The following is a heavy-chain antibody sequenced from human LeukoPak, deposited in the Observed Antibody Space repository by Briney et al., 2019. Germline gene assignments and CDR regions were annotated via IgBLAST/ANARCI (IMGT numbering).Heavy chain of an antibody. CDR3: ARLSVIVGSTLEYYYYYMDV. CDR2: VYYSGGT. CDR1: GGSISSYY. Sequence: SETLSLTCTVSGGSISSYYWSWIRQPPGKGLEWIGYVYYSGGTNYNPSLKSRVTISVDTSKNQFSLKLNSVTAADTAVYYCARLSVIVGSTLEYYYYYMDVWGQGTTVTVSS. D-gene: IGHD1-26*01. V-gene: IGHV4-59*01. J-gene: IGHJ6*03.